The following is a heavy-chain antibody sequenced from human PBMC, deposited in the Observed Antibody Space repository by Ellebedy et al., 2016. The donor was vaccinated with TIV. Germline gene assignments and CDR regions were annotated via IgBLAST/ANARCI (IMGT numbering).Heavy chain of an antibody. CDR2: IGGSGITT. Sequence: PGGSLRLSCVASGFTFNSYAMNWVRQAPGKGLEWVSGIGGSGITTYYADSVKGRFTISRDNSKTTLYLQMNSLRVEDTAVYYCAKSEHYYDSHAYYYRGDSEWGYYFEYWGQGTLVTVSS. V-gene: IGHV3-23*01. J-gene: IGHJ4*02. CDR1: GFTFNSYA. D-gene: IGHD3-22*01. CDR3: AKSEHYYDSHAYYYRGDSEWGYYFEY.